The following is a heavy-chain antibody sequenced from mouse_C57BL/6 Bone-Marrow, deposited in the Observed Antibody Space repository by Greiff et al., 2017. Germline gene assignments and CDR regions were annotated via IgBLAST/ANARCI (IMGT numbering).Heavy chain of an antibody. J-gene: IGHJ2*01. D-gene: IGHD2-2*01. CDR3: EKGGRLERRGYFDN. CDR1: GYTFTSYW. V-gene: IGHV1-72*01. Sequence: QVQLQQPGAELVKPGASVKLSCKASGYTFTSYWMHWVNQRPGRGLEWFGRIDPNSGGTKYTEKFKSKATLPVDHPSSTAFMQLSILTSEDSAVLKGEKGGRLERRGYFDNWGQGTTLTVAS. CDR2: IDPNSGGT.